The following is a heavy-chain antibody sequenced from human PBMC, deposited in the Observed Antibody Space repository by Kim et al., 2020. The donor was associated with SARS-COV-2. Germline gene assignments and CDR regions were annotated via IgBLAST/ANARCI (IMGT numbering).Heavy chain of an antibody. V-gene: IGHV3-11*01. D-gene: IGHD3-3*02. J-gene: IGHJ4*02. CDR2: IRSRGSDT. CDR1: GFTLSDHY. Sequence: GGSLRLSCAASGFTLSDHYMSWIRQPPGKGLEWVSYIRSRGSDTFYADSVKGRFTISRDSAKNSLYLQMNSLRAEDTAVYYCARVAAFGASDYWGQGSLVTVSS. CDR3: ARVAAFGASDY.